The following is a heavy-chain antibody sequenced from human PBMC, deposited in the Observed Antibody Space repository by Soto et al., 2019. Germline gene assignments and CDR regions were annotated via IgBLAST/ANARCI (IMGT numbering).Heavy chain of an antibody. Sequence: VGSLRLSCAASGFTVSDNYMSWVRQAPGKGLEWVSVIYSGGSTYYTDSVKGRFTISRDNSKNTLYLQMNSLRAEDTAVYYCARGYPTGGNGLDVWGQGTTVTVSS. CDR2: IYSGGST. V-gene: IGHV3-53*01. J-gene: IGHJ6*02. D-gene: IGHD2-15*01. CDR1: GFTVSDNY. CDR3: ARGYPTGGNGLDV.